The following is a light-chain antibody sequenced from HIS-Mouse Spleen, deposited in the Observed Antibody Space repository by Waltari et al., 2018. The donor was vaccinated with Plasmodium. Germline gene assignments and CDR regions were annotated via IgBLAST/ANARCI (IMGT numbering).Light chain of an antibody. CDR1: QDIINY. V-gene: IGKV1-33*01. Sequence: DIQMTQSPSSLSASVGDRVTITCQSSQDIINYLNLYQQKPGKAPKLLIYDASNLETGVPSRFSGSGSGTDFTFTISSLQPEDIATYYCQQYDNLPYTFGQGTKLEIK. CDR3: QQYDNLPYT. J-gene: IGKJ2*01. CDR2: DAS.